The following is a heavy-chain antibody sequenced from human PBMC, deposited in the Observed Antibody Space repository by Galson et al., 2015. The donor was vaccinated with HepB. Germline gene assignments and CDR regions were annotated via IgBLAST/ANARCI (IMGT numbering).Heavy chain of an antibody. CDR2: IYYSGST. CDR3: ARDCSGGSCYSFAFDI. CDR1: GGSISSGGYS. D-gene: IGHD2-15*01. Sequence: TLSLTCAVSGGSISSGGYSWSRIRQPPGKGLEWIGYIYYSGSTYYNPSLKSRVTISVDTSKNQFSLKLSSVTAADTAVYYCARDCSGGSCYSFAFDIWGQGTMVTVSS. V-gene: IGHV4-30-4*07. J-gene: IGHJ3*02.